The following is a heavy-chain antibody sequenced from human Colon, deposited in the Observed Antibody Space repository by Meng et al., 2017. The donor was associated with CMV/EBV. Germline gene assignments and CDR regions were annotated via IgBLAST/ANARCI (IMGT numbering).Heavy chain of an antibody. CDR2: ISPYIGNT. Sequence: QGQLVQSGAEVXXXXXAVTVSXXXPGYTFNNYGLNWVRQAPGQGLEWMGWISPYIGNTNYAQRIQGRLTLTTDTSTDTAYMELRSLSPDDTAIYYCARDRGQDTVVVVADRGFEPWGQGTLVTVSS. V-gene: IGHV1-18*01. D-gene: IGHD2-15*01. J-gene: IGHJ5*02. CDR1: GYTFNNYG. CDR3: ARDRGQDTVVVVADRGFEP.